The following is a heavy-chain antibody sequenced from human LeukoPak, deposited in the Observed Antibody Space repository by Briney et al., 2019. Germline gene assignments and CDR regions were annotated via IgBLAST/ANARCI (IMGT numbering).Heavy chain of an antibody. D-gene: IGHD3-22*01. Sequence: KSSETLSLTCAVYGGSFSGYYWSWIRQPPGKGLEWIGEINHSGSTNYNPSLKSRVTISVDTSKNQFSLKLSSVTAADTAVYYCARVVNYYDSSGYYYGWFDPWGQGTLVTVSS. CDR3: ARVVNYYDSSGYYYGWFDP. CDR1: GGSFSGYY. V-gene: IGHV4-34*01. J-gene: IGHJ5*02. CDR2: INHSGST.